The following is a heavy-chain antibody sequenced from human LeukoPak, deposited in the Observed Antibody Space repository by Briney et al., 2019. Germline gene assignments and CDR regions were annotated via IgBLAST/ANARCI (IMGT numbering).Heavy chain of an antibody. D-gene: IGHD1-14*01. CDR2: ISGSGGNT. CDR3: AKPAKTDYADY. V-gene: IGHV3-23*01. J-gene: IGHJ4*02. CDR1: GFTFSSYG. Sequence: GGSLRLSCAASGFTFSSYGMNWVRQAPGKGLEWVSAISGSGGNTYYADSVKGRFTTSRDNSKNTLYLQMNSLRAEDTALYYCAKPAKTDYADYWGQGTLVTVSS.